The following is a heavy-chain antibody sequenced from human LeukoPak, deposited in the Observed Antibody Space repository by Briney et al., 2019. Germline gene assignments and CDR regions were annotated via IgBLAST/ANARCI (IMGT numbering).Heavy chain of an antibody. CDR3: ARALGYCSGGSCTRGYNWFDP. CDR1: GGSISSSDYY. V-gene: IGHV4-39*01. J-gene: IGHJ5*02. D-gene: IGHD2-15*01. CDR2: IYYGGST. Sequence: TSETLSLTCTVSGGSISSSDYYWGWIRQPPGKGLKWIGSIYYGGSTYYNPSLKSRVTISVDTSMNQFSLKLSFVTTADTAVYYCARALGYCSGGSCTRGYNWFDPWGQGTLVTVPS.